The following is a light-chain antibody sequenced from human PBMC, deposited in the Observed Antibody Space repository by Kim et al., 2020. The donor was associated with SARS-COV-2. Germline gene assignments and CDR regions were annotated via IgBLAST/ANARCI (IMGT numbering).Light chain of an antibody. J-gene: IGKJ4*01. V-gene: IGKV3-20*01. CDR3: QQYGNSLT. Sequence: LSPGERATHSCRASQSVTSNYLAWYQQKPGQAPRLLMYVATRRATGIPDRFSGSGSGTDFTLTIRRLEPEDFAVYYCQQYGNSLTFGGGTKVDIK. CDR1: QSVTSNY. CDR2: VAT.